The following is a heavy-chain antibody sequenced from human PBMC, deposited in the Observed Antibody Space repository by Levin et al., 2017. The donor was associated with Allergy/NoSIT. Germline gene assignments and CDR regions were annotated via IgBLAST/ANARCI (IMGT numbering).Heavy chain of an antibody. J-gene: IGHJ6*02. CDR2: IKQDETEI. V-gene: IGHV3-7*01. Sequence: PGGSLRLSCAASGFTFSAYWMTWVRQTPRKGLEWVANIKQDETEIHYADSVKGRFTISRDNAKNSLYLQMNSLRAEDTAVYYCARDSVVPGTSMDVWGQGTTVTVSS. D-gene: IGHD2-15*01. CDR3: ARDSVVPGTSMDV. CDR1: GFTFSAYW.